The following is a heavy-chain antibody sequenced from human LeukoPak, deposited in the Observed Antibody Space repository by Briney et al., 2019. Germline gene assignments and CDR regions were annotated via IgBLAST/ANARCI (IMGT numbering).Heavy chain of an antibody. V-gene: IGHV3-7*01. J-gene: IGHJ4*02. CDR1: GFTFTSYW. CDR2: IKQDGSAK. D-gene: IGHD3-22*01. CDR3: ARLLGDYYDSSGYSLQVDY. Sequence: GGSLRLSCAASGFTFTSYWMSWVRQAPGKGLEWVANIKQDGSAKYYVDSVKGRFTISRDNAKKSLYLYMNSLRVEDTAVYYCARLLGDYYDSSGYSLQVDYWGQGTLVTVSS.